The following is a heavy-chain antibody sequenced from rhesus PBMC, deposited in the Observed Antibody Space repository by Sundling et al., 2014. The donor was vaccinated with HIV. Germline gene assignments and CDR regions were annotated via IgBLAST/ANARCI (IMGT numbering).Heavy chain of an antibody. CDR1: GHSISSGYY. D-gene: IGHD4-17*01. Sequence: QVQLQESGPGPVKPSETLSLTCAVSGHSISSGYYWGWIRQTPGKGLEYIGYISGRSGNTYYNPSLKSRVTLSVHTSNNQFSLTLTSVTAADTAIYYCARHPMVPTRLDSWAKGRRHRLL. V-gene: IGHV4-99*01. CDR2: ISGRSGNT. CDR3: ARHPMVPTRLDS. J-gene: IGHJ6*01.